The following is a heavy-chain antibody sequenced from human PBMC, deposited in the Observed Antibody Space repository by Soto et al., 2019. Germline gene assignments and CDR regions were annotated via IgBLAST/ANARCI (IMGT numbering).Heavy chain of an antibody. J-gene: IGHJ4*02. D-gene: IGHD3-22*01. CDR2: ISSSGSTI. V-gene: IGHV3-48*03. CDR1: GFTFSSYE. CDR3: ASPPVASYYYDSSGYFGY. Sequence: PGGSLRLSCAASGFTFSSYEMNWVRQAPGKGLEWVSYISSSGSTIYYADSVKGRFTISRDNAKNSLYLQMNSLRAEDTAVYYCASPPVASYYYDSSGYFGYWGQGTLVTVSS.